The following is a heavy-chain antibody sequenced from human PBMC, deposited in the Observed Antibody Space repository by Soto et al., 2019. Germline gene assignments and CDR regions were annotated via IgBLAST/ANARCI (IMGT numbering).Heavy chain of an antibody. J-gene: IGHJ4*02. Sequence: SETLSPTCTVSGCSIGSSSHYWGWLRQHPGKGLERVGTIYYSGSTYYNPSLKSPVTISVDTSKNQFSLKLSSVAAADTAVYYCARQPRILTGYSGQFDYWGRGTLVTVSS. D-gene: IGHD3-9*01. CDR2: IYYSGST. CDR1: GCSIGSSSHY. V-gene: IGHV4-39*01. CDR3: ARQPRILTGYSGQFDY.